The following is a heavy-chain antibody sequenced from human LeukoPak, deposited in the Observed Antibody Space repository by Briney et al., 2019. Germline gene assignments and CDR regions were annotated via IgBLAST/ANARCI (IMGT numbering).Heavy chain of an antibody. CDR2: INPNSGGT. V-gene: IGHV1-2*02. D-gene: IGHD6-19*01. CDR3: ARRPHSSGWSSSITLFEH. Sequence: ASVKVSCKASVYTFTGYYMHGVRQAPGQGLAWMGWINPNSGGTNYAQKFQGRVTMTRDTSISTAYMELSSLRSDDTAIYYCARRPHSSGWSSSITLFEHWGQGTLVTVSS. J-gene: IGHJ4*02. CDR1: VYTFTGYY.